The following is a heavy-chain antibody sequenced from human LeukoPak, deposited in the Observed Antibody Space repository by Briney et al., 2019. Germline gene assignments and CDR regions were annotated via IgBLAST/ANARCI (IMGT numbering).Heavy chain of an antibody. CDR3: ARGGPSYSGSYYAAFDI. V-gene: IGHV4-4*02. Sequence: PSGTLSPTCAVSGGSISSSNWWSWVRQPPGKGLEWIGEIYHSGSTNYNPSLKSRVTISVDKSKNQFSLKLSSVTAADTAVYYCARGGPSYSGSYYAAFDIWGQGTMVTVSS. CDR2: IYHSGST. CDR1: GGSISSSNW. D-gene: IGHD1-26*01. J-gene: IGHJ3*02.